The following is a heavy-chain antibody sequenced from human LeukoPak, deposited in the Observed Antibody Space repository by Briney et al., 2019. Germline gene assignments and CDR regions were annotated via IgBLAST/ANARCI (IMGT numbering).Heavy chain of an antibody. J-gene: IGHJ4*02. CDR2: ISYDGSNK. CDR3: ARGTVAATFDY. Sequence: GGSLRPSCAASGFTFSNYWMHWVRQAPGKGLEWVAVISYDGSNKYYADSVKGRFTISRDNSKNTLYLQMNSLSAEDTAVYYCARGTVAATFDYWGQGTLVTVSS. D-gene: IGHD6-19*01. V-gene: IGHV3-30-3*01. CDR1: GFTFSNYW.